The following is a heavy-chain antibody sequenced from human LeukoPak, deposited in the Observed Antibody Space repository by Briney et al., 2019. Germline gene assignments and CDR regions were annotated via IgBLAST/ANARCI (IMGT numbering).Heavy chain of an antibody. CDR2: SIGSAI. CDR1: GFTFSDYY. CDR3: ARYSDDFWSGYYTGVQAPNGY. Sequence: GGSLRLSCAASGFTFSDYYMSWIRQAPGKGLEWLTSIGSAINYTDSVKGRFTISRDNAKNSLYLQMNSLRAEDTAVYYCARYSDDFWSGYYTGVQAPNGYWGQGTLVTVSS. D-gene: IGHD3-3*01. V-gene: IGHV3-11*01. J-gene: IGHJ4*02.